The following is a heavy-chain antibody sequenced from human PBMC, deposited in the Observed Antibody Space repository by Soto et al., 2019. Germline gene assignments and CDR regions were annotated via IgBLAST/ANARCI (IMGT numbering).Heavy chain of an antibody. CDR3: ARSYLGSYYFDY. CDR1: GGTFSSYA. D-gene: IGHD1-26*01. Sequence: SVKVSCKASGGTFSSYAISWVRQAPGQGLEWMGGIIPIFGTANYAQKFQGRATITADESTSTAYMELSSLRSEDTAVYYCARSYLGSYYFDYWGQGTLVPVSS. J-gene: IGHJ4*02. V-gene: IGHV1-69*13. CDR2: IIPIFGTA.